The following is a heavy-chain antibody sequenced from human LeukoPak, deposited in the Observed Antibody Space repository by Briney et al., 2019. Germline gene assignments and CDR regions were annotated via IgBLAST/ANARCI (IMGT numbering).Heavy chain of an antibody. V-gene: IGHV1-2*02. CDR2: INPNSGGT. D-gene: IGHD3-10*01. Sequence: ASVKVSCKASGYTFTGYYMYWVRQAPGQGLEWMGWINPNSGGTNYAQKLQGRVTMTTDTSTSTAYMELRSLRSDDTAVYYCARDPSRFGEFPRENWFDPWGQGTLVTVSS. CDR1: GYTFTGYY. J-gene: IGHJ5*02. CDR3: ARDPSRFGEFPRENWFDP.